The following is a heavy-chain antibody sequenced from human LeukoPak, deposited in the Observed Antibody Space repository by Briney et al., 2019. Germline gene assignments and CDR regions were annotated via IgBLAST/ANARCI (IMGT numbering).Heavy chain of an antibody. J-gene: IGHJ6*02. Sequence: PGGSLRLSCAASGFTFSSYWMSWVRQAPGKGLEGGANIKQDGSEKYYVDSVKGRFTISRDNAKNSLYLQMKSLRAEDTAVYYCARDHLLDTAMVLEYVYYYGMDVWGQGTTVTVSS. D-gene: IGHD5-18*01. CDR2: IKQDGSEK. CDR3: ARDHLLDTAMVLEYVYYYGMDV. CDR1: GFTFSSYW. V-gene: IGHV3-7*01.